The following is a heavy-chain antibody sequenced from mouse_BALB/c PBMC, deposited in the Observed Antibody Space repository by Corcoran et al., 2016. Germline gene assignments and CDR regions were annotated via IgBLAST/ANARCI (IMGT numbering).Heavy chain of an antibody. Sequence: EVQLQQSGAELVKPGASVKLSCTASGFNIKDTYMHWVKQRPEQGLEWIGRIDPANGNTKYDPKFQGKATMTADTSSNTAYLQLSSLTSEDTAVYYCARRGYGSSYWFAYWGQGTLVTVSA. CDR3: ARRGYGSSYWFAY. D-gene: IGHD1-1*01. J-gene: IGHJ3*01. CDR1: GFNIKDTY. CDR2: IDPANGNT. V-gene: IGHV14-3*02.